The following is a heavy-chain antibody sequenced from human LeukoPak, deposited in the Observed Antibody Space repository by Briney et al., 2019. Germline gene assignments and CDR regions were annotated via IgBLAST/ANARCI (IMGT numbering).Heavy chain of an antibody. CDR3: ANLLRWEPY. J-gene: IGHJ4*02. CDR1: GFTFSSYA. D-gene: IGHD4-23*01. V-gene: IGHV3-30*04. Sequence: PGRSLRLSCAASGFTFSSYAMHWVRQAPGKGLEWVALISYDGSNKYYADSVKGRFTISRDNSKNTLYLQMNSLRAEDTAVYYCANLLRWEPYWGQGTLVTVSS. CDR2: ISYDGSNK.